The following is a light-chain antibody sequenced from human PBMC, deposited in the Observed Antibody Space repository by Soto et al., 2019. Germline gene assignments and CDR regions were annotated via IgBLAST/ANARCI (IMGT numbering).Light chain of an antibody. J-gene: IGLJ1*01. Sequence: QSVLTQPPSASVTPGQRVTISCSGSSSNIGRNTVNWYQQLPGTAPKLLIYDNNQRPSGVPDRFSGSKSGTSASLAISGLQYEDEADYYCAAWDDSMNGYVFATGNKVTVL. CDR3: AAWDDSMNGYV. V-gene: IGLV1-44*01. CDR2: DNN. CDR1: SSNIGRNT.